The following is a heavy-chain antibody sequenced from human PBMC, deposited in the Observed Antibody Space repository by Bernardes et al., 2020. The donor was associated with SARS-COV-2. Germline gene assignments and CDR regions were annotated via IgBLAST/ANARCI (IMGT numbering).Heavy chain of an antibody. V-gene: IGHV3-30-3*01. J-gene: IGHJ4*02. CDR3: ARSSSDFDY. CDR2: ISFDGNNK. D-gene: IGHD2-2*01. Sequence: VGSLRLSCAASGFIFSSYAMHWVRQAPGKGLEWVAVISFDGNNKYYADSVKGRFTISRDNSKNTLYLQMNSLRPEDTAVYYCARSSSDFDYWGQGTLVTVSS. CDR1: GFIFSSYA.